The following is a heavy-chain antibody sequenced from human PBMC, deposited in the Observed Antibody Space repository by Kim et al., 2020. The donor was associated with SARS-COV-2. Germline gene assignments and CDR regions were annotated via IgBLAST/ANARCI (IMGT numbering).Heavy chain of an antibody. CDR2: IDWDDDK. J-gene: IGHJ4*02. Sequence: SGPTLVKPTQTLTLTCTFSGFSLSTSGMCVSWIRQPPGKALEWLARIDWDDDKYYRTSLKTRLTISKDTSKNQVVLTMTNMDPVDTATYYCARLRCHCSSTTCAAAYFDYWGQGSLVTVSS. CDR1: GFSLSTSGMC. CDR3: ARLRCHCSSTTCAAAYFDY. D-gene: IGHD2-2*01. V-gene: IGHV2-70*11.